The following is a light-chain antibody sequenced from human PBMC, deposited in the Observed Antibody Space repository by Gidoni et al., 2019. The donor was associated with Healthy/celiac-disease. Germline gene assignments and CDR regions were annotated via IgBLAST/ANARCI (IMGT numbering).Light chain of an antibody. Sequence: DIQMTQSPSSLSASVGDRVTITCRASQSISSYLNWYQQKPGKAPKLLIYDASSLQRGVPSRFSGSGSGTDFTLTISSLQPEDFATYYCQQSYITLWTFGQGTKVEIK. CDR2: DAS. CDR1: QSISSY. CDR3: QQSYITLWT. J-gene: IGKJ1*01. V-gene: IGKV1-39*01.